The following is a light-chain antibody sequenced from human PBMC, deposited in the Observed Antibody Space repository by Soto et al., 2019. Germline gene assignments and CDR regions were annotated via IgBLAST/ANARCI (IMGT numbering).Light chain of an antibody. CDR2: WAS. CDR3: QQYYSTPLT. Sequence: DIVMTQSPDSLAVSLGGRATINCKSSQSILYSSNSNNYLAWYQQKPGQPPKLLIYWASTRESGVPDRFSGSGSGTDFTLTISSLQAEDVAVYYCQQYYSTPLTFGGGTKVEIK. V-gene: IGKV4-1*01. CDR1: QSILYSSNSNNY. J-gene: IGKJ4*01.